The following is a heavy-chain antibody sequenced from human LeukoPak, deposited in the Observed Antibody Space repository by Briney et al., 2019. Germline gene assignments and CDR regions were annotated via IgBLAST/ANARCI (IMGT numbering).Heavy chain of an antibody. J-gene: IGHJ3*02. CDR2: IYHSGST. CDR3: ARYHYGGKSSGAFDI. CDR1: GGSISSGGYS. V-gene: IGHV4-30-2*01. D-gene: IGHD4-23*01. Sequence: SETLSLTCAVSGGSISSGGYSWSWIRQPPGKGLEWIGYIYHSGSTYYNPSLKSRVTISVDRSKNQFSLKLSSVTATDTAVYYCARYHYGGKSSGAFDIWGQGTMVTVSS.